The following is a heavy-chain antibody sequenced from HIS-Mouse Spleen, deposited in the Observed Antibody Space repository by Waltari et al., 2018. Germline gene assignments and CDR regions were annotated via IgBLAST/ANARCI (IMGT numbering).Heavy chain of an antibody. V-gene: IGHV4-39*07. J-gene: IGHJ4*02. CDR2: IYYSGST. D-gene: IGHD1-1*01. CDR1: GGSLSSSSYY. Sequence: QLQLQESGPGLVTPSETLSLTCTVSGGSLSSSSYYWGWIRQPPGKGLEWIGSIYYSGSTYYNPSLKSRVTISVDTSKNQFSLKLSSVTAADTAVYYCARDPRWNDGIDYWGQGTLVTVSS. CDR3: ARDPRWNDGIDY.